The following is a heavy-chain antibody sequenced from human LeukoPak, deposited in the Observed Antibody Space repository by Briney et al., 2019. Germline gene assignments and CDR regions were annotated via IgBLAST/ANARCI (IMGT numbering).Heavy chain of an antibody. V-gene: IGHV4-34*01. CDR1: GGSFSGYY. CDR3: ARGPRPRYCSGGSCSYRGYYYGMDV. D-gene: IGHD2-15*01. Sequence: PSETLSLTCAAYGGSFSGYYWSWIRQPPGKGLEWIGEINHSGSTNYNPSHKSRVTISVDTSKNQFSLKLSSVTAADTAVYYCARGPRPRYCSGGSCSYRGYYYGMDVWGQGTTVTVSS. J-gene: IGHJ6*02. CDR2: INHSGST.